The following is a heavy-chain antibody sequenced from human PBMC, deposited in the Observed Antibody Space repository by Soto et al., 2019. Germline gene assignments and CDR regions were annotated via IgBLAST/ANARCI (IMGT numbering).Heavy chain of an antibody. CDR1: GFTFSSYS. D-gene: IGHD1-1*01. V-gene: IGHV3-48*01. Sequence: GGSLRLSCAASGFTFSSYSMNWVRQAPGKGLEWVSYISSSSSTIYYADSVKGRFTISRDNAKNSLYLQMNSLRAEDTAVYYCARDFGQLERVYYYYYYMDVWGKGTTVTVSS. CDR2: ISSSSSTI. J-gene: IGHJ6*03. CDR3: ARDFGQLERVYYYYYYMDV.